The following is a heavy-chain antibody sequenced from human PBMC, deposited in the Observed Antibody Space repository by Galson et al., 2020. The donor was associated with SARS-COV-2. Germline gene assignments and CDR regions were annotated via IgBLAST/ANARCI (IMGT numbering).Heavy chain of an antibody. J-gene: IGHJ6*02. D-gene: IGHD4-17*01. CDR2: IIPIFGTA. CDR1: GGTFSNSA. V-gene: IGHV1-69*13. CDR3: ATERDGDYVIYAVGV. Sequence: SVKVSCKASGGTFSNSAINWVRQAPGQGLEWMGGIIPIFGTANYAQKFQDRVTINADESTSTAYMELSSLRSDDTAVYYCATERDGDYVIYAVGVWGQGTTVTVSS.